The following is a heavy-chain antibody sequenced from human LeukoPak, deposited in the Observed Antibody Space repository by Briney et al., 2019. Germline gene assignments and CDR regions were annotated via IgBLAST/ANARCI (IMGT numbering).Heavy chain of an antibody. CDR2: ISGSGGST. J-gene: IGHJ3*02. V-gene: IGHV3-23*01. D-gene: IGHD3-3*01. Sequence: HPGGSLRLSCAASGFTFSSYAMSWVRQAPGKGLEWVSAISGSGGSTYYADSVKGRFAISRDNSKNTLYLQMNSLRAEDTAVYYCAKDNQLRFRPAFDIWGQGTMVTVSS. CDR3: AKDNQLRFRPAFDI. CDR1: GFTFSSYA.